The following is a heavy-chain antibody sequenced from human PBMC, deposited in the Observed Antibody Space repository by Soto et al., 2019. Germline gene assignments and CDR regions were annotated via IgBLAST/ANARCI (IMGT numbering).Heavy chain of an antibody. Sequence: EVQLLESGGGLVQPGGSLRLSCAASGFTFSSYAMSWVRQAPGKGLEWVSAISGSGGSTYYADSVKGRFTISRDNSXXTLYLQMNSLRAEDTAVYYCAKDKASGYDYRGFDYWGQGTLVTVSS. CDR1: GFTFSSYA. CDR3: AKDKASGYDYRGFDY. V-gene: IGHV3-23*01. D-gene: IGHD5-12*01. CDR2: ISGSGGST. J-gene: IGHJ4*02.